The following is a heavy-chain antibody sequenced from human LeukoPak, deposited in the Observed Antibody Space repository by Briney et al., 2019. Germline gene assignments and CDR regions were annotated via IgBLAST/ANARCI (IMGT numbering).Heavy chain of an antibody. D-gene: IGHD3-3*01. CDR1: GFTFSSYA. Sequence: GGSLRLSCAASGFTFSSYAMHWVHQAPGKGLEWVAVISYDGSNKYYADSVKGRFTISRDNSKNTLYLQMNSLRAEDTAVYYCARGVRFLEWLSAGYNWFDPWGQGTLVTVSS. CDR2: ISYDGSNK. J-gene: IGHJ5*02. V-gene: IGHV3-30*17. CDR3: ARGVRFLEWLSAGYNWFDP.